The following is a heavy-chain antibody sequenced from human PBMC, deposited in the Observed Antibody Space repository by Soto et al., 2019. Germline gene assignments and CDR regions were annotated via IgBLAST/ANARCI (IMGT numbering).Heavy chain of an antibody. CDR1: GFNFSRYW. CDR3: ARDWDTYGYGGFGY. J-gene: IGHJ4*02. D-gene: IGHD5-18*01. Sequence: PGGSLRLSCAASGFNFSRYWINWVRQAPGKGLEWVATMKQDGTETYYADSVKGRFTISRDNSKNSLYLQMNSLTAEDTAVYYCARDWDTYGYGGFGYWGQGTLVTVSS. V-gene: IGHV3-7*01. CDR2: MKQDGTET.